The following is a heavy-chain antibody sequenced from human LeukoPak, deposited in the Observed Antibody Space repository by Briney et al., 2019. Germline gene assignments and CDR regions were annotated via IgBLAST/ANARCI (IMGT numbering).Heavy chain of an antibody. D-gene: IGHD3-16*01. CDR3: ARTGWGSYLLDY. V-gene: IGHV1-18*01. CDR1: GYTFTSYG. J-gene: IGHJ4*02. Sequence: ASVKVSCNASGYTFTSYGISWGRQAPGQGLGWMGWISAYNGNTNYAQKLQGRVTMTTDTSTSTAYMELRSLRSDDTAVYYCARTGWGSYLLDYWGQGTLVTVSS. CDR2: ISAYNGNT.